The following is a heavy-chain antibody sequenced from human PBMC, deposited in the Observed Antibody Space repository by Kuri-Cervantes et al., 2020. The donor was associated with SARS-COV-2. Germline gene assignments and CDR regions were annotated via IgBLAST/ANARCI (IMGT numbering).Heavy chain of an antibody. CDR2: ISSSSYI. Sequence: GESLKISCAASGFTFSSYSMNWVRQAPGKGLEWVSSISSSSYIYYADSVKGRFTISRDNAKNSLYLQMNSLRAEDTAVYYCARDLSYGSNYYYGMDVWGQGTTVTVSS. J-gene: IGHJ6*02. CDR3: ARDLSYGSNYYYGMDV. CDR1: GFTFSSYS. V-gene: IGHV3-21*04. D-gene: IGHD5-18*01.